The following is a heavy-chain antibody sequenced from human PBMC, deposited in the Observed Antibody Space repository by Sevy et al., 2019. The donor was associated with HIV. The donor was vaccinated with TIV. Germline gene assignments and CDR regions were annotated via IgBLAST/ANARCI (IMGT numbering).Heavy chain of an antibody. V-gene: IGHV3-30-3*01. D-gene: IGHD3-22*01. CDR3: AGDGGYDSRGYDLSNY. CDR2: ISYDGSNT. CDR1: GFTFSTYA. Sequence: GGSLRLSCAASGFTFSTYAMHWVRQAPGKGLEWVAVISYDGSNTYYADSVKGRFTISRDSSKNTLYLQMNSLRAEDTVVYFCAGDGGYDSRGYDLSNYWGQGTLVTVSS. J-gene: IGHJ4*02.